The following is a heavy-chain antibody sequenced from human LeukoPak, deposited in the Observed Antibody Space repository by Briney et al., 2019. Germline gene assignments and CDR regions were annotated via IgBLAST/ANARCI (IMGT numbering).Heavy chain of an antibody. V-gene: IGHV3-53*04. CDR3: ARGEEQLDY. CDR2: IYSGGST. Sequence: GGSLRLSCAASGFTVSSNYMSCVRQAPGKGLEGVSVIYSGGSTYYADSGKGRFTISRHNSKNTLYLQMNSLRAEDTAVYYCARGEEQLDYWGQGTLVTVSS. D-gene: IGHD6-13*01. CDR1: GFTVSSNY. J-gene: IGHJ4*02.